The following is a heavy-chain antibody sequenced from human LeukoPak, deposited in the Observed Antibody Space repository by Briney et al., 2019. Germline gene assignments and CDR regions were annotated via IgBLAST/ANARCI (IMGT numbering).Heavy chain of an antibody. V-gene: IGHV3-23*01. CDR1: GFTFSSYA. J-gene: IGHJ4*02. D-gene: IGHD1-26*01. CDR3: AKSQDGGRLFHFDY. CDR2: ISGSGGST. Sequence: GGSLRLSCAASGFTFSSYAMSWVRQAPGKGLEWVSVISGSGGSTYSADSVKGRFTISRDNSKYTLYLQMNSLRAEDTAVYFCAKSQDGGRLFHFDYWGQGTLVTVSS.